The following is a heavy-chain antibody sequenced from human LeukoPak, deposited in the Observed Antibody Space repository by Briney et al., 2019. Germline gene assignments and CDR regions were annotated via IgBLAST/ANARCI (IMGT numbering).Heavy chain of an antibody. J-gene: IGHJ4*02. D-gene: IGHD5-24*01. CDR1: GGSFSGYY. CDR2: INPRGST. CDR3: ARRRLGYYFDY. Sequence: SETLSLTCGAYGGSFSGYYWSWIRQPPGKGLEWIGEINPRGSTNYNPSLKSRVTLSADTSKNQFSLTLNSVTAADTAVYYCARRRLGYYFDYWGQGTLVTVSS. V-gene: IGHV4-34*01.